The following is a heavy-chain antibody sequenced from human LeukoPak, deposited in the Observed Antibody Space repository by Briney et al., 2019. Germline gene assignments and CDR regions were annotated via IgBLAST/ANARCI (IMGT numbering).Heavy chain of an antibody. D-gene: IGHD2-2*01. CDR3: ARGGSQLPLDNWFDP. V-gene: IGHV3-48*04. Sequence: GYLRLSFAASGFPFSNYSMNWGRPAPGKGLEWVSYISSSGRTIYYADSVKGRFTISRDNAKNTLYLQMNSLRAEDTAVYYCARGGSQLPLDNWFDPWGQGTLVTVSS. CDR2: ISSSGRTI. J-gene: IGHJ5*02. CDR1: GFPFSNYS.